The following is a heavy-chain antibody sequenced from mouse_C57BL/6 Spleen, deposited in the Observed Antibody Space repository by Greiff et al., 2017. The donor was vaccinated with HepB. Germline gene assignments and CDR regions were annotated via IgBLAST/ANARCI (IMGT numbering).Heavy chain of an antibody. Sequence: EVKLEESGGGLVKPGGSLKLSCAASGFTFSDYGMHWVRQAPEKGLEWVAYISSGSSTIYYADTVKGRFTISRDNAKNTLFLQMTSLRSEDTAMYYCARTTGGYLDYWGQGTTLTVSS. J-gene: IGHJ2*01. CDR1: GFTFSDYG. CDR3: ARTTGGYLDY. V-gene: IGHV5-17*01. CDR2: ISSGSSTI. D-gene: IGHD4-1*01.